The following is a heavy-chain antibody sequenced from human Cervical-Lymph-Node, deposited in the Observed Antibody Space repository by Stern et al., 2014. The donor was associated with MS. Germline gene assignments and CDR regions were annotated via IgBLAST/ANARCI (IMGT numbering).Heavy chain of an antibody. CDR1: GYSFTNYW. CDR2: IYPGDSDT. CDR3: ARHCAKREQCAFDY. Sequence: VQLGQSGAEVKKPGGSLKISCKGSGYSFTNYWIGWVRQMPGKGLEWMGVIYPGDSDTRYSPSFQGQVTISADKSIRTASLQWSSLKASDTAMYYCARHCAKREQCAFDYWGQGTLVTVSS. D-gene: IGHD6-19*01. J-gene: IGHJ4*02. V-gene: IGHV5-51*01.